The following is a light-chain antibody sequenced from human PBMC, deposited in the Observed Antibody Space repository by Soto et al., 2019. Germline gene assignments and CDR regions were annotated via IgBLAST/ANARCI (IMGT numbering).Light chain of an antibody. V-gene: IGKV1-5*01. CDR3: QQYNSYPIT. CDR1: QTITRR. J-gene: IGKJ5*01. CDR2: DAS. Sequence: DVHMSQSPSTLPASVGDRVTITCRASQTITRRLAWYQQKPGKAPKFLIYDASSLESGVPSRFSGSGSGTEFTLTISSLQPDDFATYYCQQYNSYPITFGQGTLLAI.